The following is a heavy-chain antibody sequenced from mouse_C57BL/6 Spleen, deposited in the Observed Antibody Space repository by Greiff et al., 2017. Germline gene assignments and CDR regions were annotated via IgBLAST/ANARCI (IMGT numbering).Heavy chain of an antibody. CDR2: ISNGGGST. CDR1: GFTFSDYY. CDR3: ARPPDYDGSSYGYFDV. Sequence: EVQRVESGGGLVQPGGSLKLSCAASGFTFSDYYMYWVRQTPEKRLEWVAYISNGGGSTYYPDTVKGRFTISRDNAKNTLYLQMSRLKSEDTSMYYCARPPDYDGSSYGYFDVWGTGTTVTVSS. J-gene: IGHJ1*03. D-gene: IGHD1-1*01. V-gene: IGHV5-12*01.